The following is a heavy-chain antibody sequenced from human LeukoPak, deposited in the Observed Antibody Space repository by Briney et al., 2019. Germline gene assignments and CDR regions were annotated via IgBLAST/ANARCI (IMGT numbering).Heavy chain of an antibody. Sequence: PETLSLTCTVSGDSIKSSSNYWAWIRQPPGKGLEWIGCTHNSGTSYYSPSLKSRVTIFADRSKNQFSLKMTSVTAADTAVYYCARRSPFGALFFDHWGQGSLVTVSS. CDR1: GDSIKSSSNY. CDR2: THNSGTS. J-gene: IGHJ4*02. CDR3: ARRSPFGALFFDH. D-gene: IGHD2-21*01. V-gene: IGHV4-39*01.